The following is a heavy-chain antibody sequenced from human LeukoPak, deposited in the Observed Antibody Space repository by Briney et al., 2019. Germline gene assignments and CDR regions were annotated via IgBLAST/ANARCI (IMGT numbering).Heavy chain of an antibody. V-gene: IGHV3-11*06. Sequence: GGSLRLSCAASGFTFSDYYMSWIRQAPGKGLEWVSYISSRTSDTNYVDSVKGRFTISRDNAKNPLYLQMNSLRAKDTAVYYCTRVGSSGSVDYWGQGTLVTVSS. CDR1: GFTFSDYY. CDR2: ISSRTSDT. J-gene: IGHJ4*02. D-gene: IGHD1-1*01. CDR3: TRVGSSGSVDY.